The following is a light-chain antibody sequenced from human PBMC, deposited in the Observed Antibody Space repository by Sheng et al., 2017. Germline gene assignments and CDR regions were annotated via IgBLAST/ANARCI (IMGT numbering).Light chain of an antibody. V-gene: IGKV3-15*01. CDR2: GAS. Sequence: VMTQSPATLSVSPGERATLSCRASQSLSGKLAWYQQKPGQAPRLLIYGASIRATGIPARFSGSGSGTDFTLTISSLQSEDFAVYYCQQYHNWPPWAFGQGTKVEIK. J-gene: IGKJ1*01. CDR3: QQYHNWPPWA. CDR1: QSLSGK.